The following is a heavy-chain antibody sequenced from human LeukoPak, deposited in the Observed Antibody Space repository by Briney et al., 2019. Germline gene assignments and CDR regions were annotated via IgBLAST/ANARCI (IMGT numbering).Heavy chain of an antibody. J-gene: IGHJ4*02. Sequence: SQTLSLTCSVSGGSISSGDYFWTWIRQPPGKGLEYIGYIYYSGTTYYNPSLKSRITMSVDMSANQFSLRLTSVSAADTAVYYCTRAYWIGFHFDSWGQGILVSVSS. CDR2: IYYSGTT. CDR3: TRAYWIGFHFDS. V-gene: IGHV4-30-4*01. CDR1: GGSISSGDYF. D-gene: IGHD3-3*01.